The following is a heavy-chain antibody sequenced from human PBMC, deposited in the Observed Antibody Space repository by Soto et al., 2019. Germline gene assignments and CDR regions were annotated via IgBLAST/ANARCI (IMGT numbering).Heavy chain of an antibody. V-gene: IGHV4-30-4*01. J-gene: IGHJ4*01. D-gene: IGHD6-13*01. CDR3: ARVEIATDGHSDFDY. CDR1: GGSISSGDYY. Sequence: SETLSLTCTVSGGSISSGDYYWSWIRQPPGKGLEWIGYIYYSGSTYYNPSLKSRIAMSVDTSKNQFSLKLSSVTAADTAVYYCARVEIATDGHSDFDYWGQGTLVTVSS. CDR2: IYYSGST.